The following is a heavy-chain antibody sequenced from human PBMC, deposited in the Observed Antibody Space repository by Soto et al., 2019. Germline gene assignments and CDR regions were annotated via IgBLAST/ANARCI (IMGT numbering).Heavy chain of an antibody. CDR1: GYTLTELS. CDR3: AKDWYFEHTPSSDNGMHF. CDR2: FDPEDGET. J-gene: IGHJ6*02. V-gene: IGHV1-24*01. Sequence: ASVKVSCKVSGYTLTELSMHWVRQAPGKGLEWMGGFDPEDGETIYAQKFQGRVTMTEDTSTDTAYMELSSLRSEDTAVYYCAKDWYFEHTPSSDNGMHFRGQGPTVTV. D-gene: IGHD6-13*01.